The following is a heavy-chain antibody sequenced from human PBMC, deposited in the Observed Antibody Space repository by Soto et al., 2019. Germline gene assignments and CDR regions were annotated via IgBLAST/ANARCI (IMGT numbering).Heavy chain of an antibody. CDR3: ARAHGSGWGAFDI. D-gene: IGHD3-10*01. CDR2: IYHSGST. Sequence: SETLSLTCAVSGGPISTGGYSWSWIRQPPGKGLEWIGYIYHSGSTYYNPSLKSRVTISVDRSKNQFSLKLSSVTAADTAVYYCARAHGSGWGAFDIWGQGTMVT. V-gene: IGHV4-30-2*01. J-gene: IGHJ3*02. CDR1: GGPISTGGYS.